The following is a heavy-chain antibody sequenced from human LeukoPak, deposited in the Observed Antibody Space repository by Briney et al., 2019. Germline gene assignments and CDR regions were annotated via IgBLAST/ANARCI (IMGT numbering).Heavy chain of an antibody. Sequence: ASVKVSCKTSGYTFTNYGISWVRQAPGQGLEWMGWVSPYNGATKYIESLQGRISMTTDRSPSTSYLDLNNLRSDDTALSFCARDQRLDNLDETGPFDIWGQGTLVTVSS. CDR1: GYTFTNYG. CDR2: VSPYNGAT. J-gene: IGHJ4*02. CDR3: ARDQRLDNLDETGPFDI. V-gene: IGHV1-18*01. D-gene: IGHD1-1*01.